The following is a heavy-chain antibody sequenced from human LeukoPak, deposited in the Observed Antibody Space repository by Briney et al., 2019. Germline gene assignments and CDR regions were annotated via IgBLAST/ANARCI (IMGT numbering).Heavy chain of an antibody. V-gene: IGHV2-70*04. Sequence: SGPTLVNPTQTLTLTCTFSGCSLSTSEMRMSCIRQPPRKALEWLSRIDWDDDKFYTTSLKTRLNISKDTYKNQVVITMTNMDPLDTAKYYCARIGDSSGWYFDYWGQGTLVTVSS. CDR1: GCSLSTSEMR. CDR3: ARIGDSSGWYFDY. CDR2: IDWDDDK. J-gene: IGHJ4*02. D-gene: IGHD6-19*01.